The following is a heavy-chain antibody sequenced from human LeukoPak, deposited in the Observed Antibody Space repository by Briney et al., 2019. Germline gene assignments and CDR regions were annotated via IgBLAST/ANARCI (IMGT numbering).Heavy chain of an antibody. J-gene: IGHJ4*02. Sequence: ASVKVSCKASGYTFTGYYMHWVRQAPGQGLEWMGWINPNSGGTNYAQKFQGRVTMTRDTSISTAYMELSRLRSDDTAVYYCARNFYFDSSGCYHYWGRGTLVTVSS. V-gene: IGHV1-2*02. CDR1: GYTFTGYY. CDR3: ARNFYFDSSGCYHY. D-gene: IGHD3-22*01. CDR2: INPNSGGT.